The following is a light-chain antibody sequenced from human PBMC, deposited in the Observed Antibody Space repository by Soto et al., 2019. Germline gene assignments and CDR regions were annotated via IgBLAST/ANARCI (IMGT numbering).Light chain of an antibody. V-gene: IGKV3-20*01. CDR3: QHYDNTPPSVT. J-gene: IGKJ3*01. CDR1: QSVSSDF. CDR2: GAS. Sequence: EIVLTQSPDILSLSPGDRATLACRASQSVSSDFLVWYQQKPGQAPRLLIYGASSRATGIPDRFSVSGSGTDFIPTISRLEPEDFAVYYGQHYDNTPPSVTFGPGTKVDIK.